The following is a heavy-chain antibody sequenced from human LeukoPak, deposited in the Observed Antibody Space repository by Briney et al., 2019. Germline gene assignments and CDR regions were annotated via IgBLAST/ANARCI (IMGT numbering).Heavy chain of an antibody. D-gene: IGHD3-10*01. J-gene: IGHJ4*02. Sequence: GGSLRLSCATSTFTFSSYAMHWVRQAPGKGLEWVAVISFDGSKDYFADSVKGRFTISRDNSKNTMYLHMNSRRLEDTAVYYCARDSDTFGALDYWGQGTLVTVSS. V-gene: IGHV3-30-3*01. CDR1: TFTFSSYA. CDR2: ISFDGSKD. CDR3: ARDSDTFGALDY.